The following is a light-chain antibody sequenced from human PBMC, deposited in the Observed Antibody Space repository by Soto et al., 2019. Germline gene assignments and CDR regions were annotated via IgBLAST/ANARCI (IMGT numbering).Light chain of an antibody. CDR3: SSYTSSSTYVV. J-gene: IGLJ2*01. CDR2: DVS. CDR1: SSDVGGYNY. Sequence: QSALTQPASVSGSPGQSITISCTGTSSDVGGYNYVSWYQQHPGKAPKLMIYDVSNRPSGVSNRFSGSKSGNTASLTISGLQAEDEADYYCSSYTSSSTYVVFGGGTKAHRP. V-gene: IGLV2-14*01.